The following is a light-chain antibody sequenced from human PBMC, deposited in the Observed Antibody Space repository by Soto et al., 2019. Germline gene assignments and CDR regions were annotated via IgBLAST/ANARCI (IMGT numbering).Light chain of an antibody. CDR2: RAN. CDR3: SAWDDSIYGPV. Sequence: QSVLTQPPSASGTPGQTVAISCSGGSSDIGTNPVNWYLHLPGAAPKLLIYRANQRPSGVPDRFSGSKSGTSASLTISGLQSEDEADYFCSAWDDSIYGPVFGGGTKLTVL. J-gene: IGLJ2*01. CDR1: SSDIGTNP. V-gene: IGLV1-44*01.